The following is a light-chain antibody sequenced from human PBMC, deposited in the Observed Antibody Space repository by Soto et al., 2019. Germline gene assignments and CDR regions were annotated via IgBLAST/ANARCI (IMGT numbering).Light chain of an antibody. V-gene: IGLV1-40*01. CDR3: QAYDSRLSGSV. Sequence: QLVLTQPPSVSGAPGQRVTISCTGSSSNIGAGYDVHWYQQLPGTAPKLLIYGNSNRPSGVPDRFSGSKSGTSASLAITGLQAEDEADYYCQAYDSRLSGSVFGGGAKVTVL. J-gene: IGLJ2*01. CDR1: SSNIGAGYD. CDR2: GNS.